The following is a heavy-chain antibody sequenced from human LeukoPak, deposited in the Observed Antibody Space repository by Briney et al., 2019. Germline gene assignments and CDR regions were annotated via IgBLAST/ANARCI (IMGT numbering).Heavy chain of an antibody. CDR1: GFTFSSYS. Sequence: GGSLRLSCAAPGFTFSSYSMNWVRQAPGKGLEWVSSISSSSSYIYYADSVKGRFTISRDNAKNSLYLQMNSLRAEDTAVYYCARDGLGATYKFDYWGQGTLVTVSS. CDR2: ISSSSSYI. V-gene: IGHV3-21*01. J-gene: IGHJ4*02. CDR3: ARDGLGATYKFDY. D-gene: IGHD1-26*01.